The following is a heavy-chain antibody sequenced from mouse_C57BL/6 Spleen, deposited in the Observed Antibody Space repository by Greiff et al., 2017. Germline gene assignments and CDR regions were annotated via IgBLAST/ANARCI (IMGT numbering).Heavy chain of an antibody. CDR2: IYPGDGDT. CDR3: ARRNYSNYVNFDY. Sequence: QVQLQQSGAELVKPGASVKISCKASGYAFSSYWMNWVKQRPGKGLEWIGQIYPGDGDTNYNGKFKGKATLTADKSSSTAYMQLSSLTSEDSAVYFCARRNYSNYVNFDYWGQGTTLTVSS. CDR1: GYAFSSYW. J-gene: IGHJ2*01. D-gene: IGHD2-5*01. V-gene: IGHV1-80*01.